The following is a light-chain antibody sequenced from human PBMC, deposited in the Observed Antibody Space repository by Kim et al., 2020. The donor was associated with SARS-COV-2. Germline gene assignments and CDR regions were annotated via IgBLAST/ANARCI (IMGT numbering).Light chain of an antibody. J-gene: IGLJ2*01. CDR3: QAWDSNTVI. CDR2: QDS. V-gene: IGLV3-1*01. CDR1: KLGDRY. Sequence: SYELTQPPSVSVSPGQTASISCSGDKLGDRYACWYQQKPGQSPVLVIYQDSKRPSGIPERFSGSNSGNTATLTISGTQAMAEADYYCQAWDSNTVIFGGG.